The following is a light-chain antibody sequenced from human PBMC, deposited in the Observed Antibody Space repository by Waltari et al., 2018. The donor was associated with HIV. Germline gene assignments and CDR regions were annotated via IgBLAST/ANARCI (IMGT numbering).Light chain of an antibody. CDR1: SSDIGAYNH. Sequence: QSALTQPASVSGSRGQSITMSCTGTSSDIGAYNHVSWFQQRPGKAPKLIIYDFTDRPSGVSKRVSGSKSGITASLTISGLQADDEGDYYCSSYTASNTLWVFGGGTKLTVL. J-gene: IGLJ3*02. CDR3: SSYTASNTLWV. CDR2: DFT. V-gene: IGLV2-14*03.